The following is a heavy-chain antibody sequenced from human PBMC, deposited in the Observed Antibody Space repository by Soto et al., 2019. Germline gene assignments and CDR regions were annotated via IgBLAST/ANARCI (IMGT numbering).Heavy chain of an antibody. CDR1: GFSFSSYA. CDR3: AKGSIEYSASIDY. CDR2: ISGSGGSS. Sequence: GGSLRLSCEASGFSFSSYAMIWVRQAPGKGLEWVSVISGSGGSSYFADSVKGRFTISRDNSKNMLYLEMSSLRAEDTAIYFCAKGSIEYSASIDYWGQGTLVTVSS. D-gene: IGHD4-4*01. J-gene: IGHJ4*02. V-gene: IGHV3-23*01.